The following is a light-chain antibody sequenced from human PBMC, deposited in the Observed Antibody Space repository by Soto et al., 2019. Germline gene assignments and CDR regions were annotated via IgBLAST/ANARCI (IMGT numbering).Light chain of an antibody. Sequence: VLTQSPYTLSLSPGERATLSCRASQDVGKFLVWYHQKPGLAPSLVIYEASKRDTDIPDRFSGSGSGTAFTLTINRLEPEDVGFYYCQQRNSWPLTFGGGTKVELK. V-gene: IGKV3-11*01. CDR2: EAS. CDR1: QDVGKF. CDR3: QQRNSWPLT. J-gene: IGKJ4*01.